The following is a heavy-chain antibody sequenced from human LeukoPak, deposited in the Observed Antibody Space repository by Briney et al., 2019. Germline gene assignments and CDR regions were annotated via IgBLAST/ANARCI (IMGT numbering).Heavy chain of an antibody. Sequence: PGGSLRLSCAASGFTFSSYAMSWVRQAPGKGLEWVSAISGSGGSTYYADSVKGRFTISRDNSKNTLYLQMNSLRAEDTAVHYCAKENYDYVWGSYRSGPSWFDPWGQGTLVTVSS. J-gene: IGHJ5*02. CDR2: ISGSGGST. V-gene: IGHV3-23*01. CDR1: GFTFSSYA. D-gene: IGHD3-16*02. CDR3: AKENYDYVWGSYRSGPSWFDP.